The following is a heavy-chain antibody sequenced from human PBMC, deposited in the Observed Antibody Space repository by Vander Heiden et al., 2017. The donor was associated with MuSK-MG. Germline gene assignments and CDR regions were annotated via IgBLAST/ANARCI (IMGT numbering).Heavy chain of an antibody. V-gene: IGHV4-38-2*01. CDR3: ARRGWDGWGYYYMDV. Sequence: QVQLQESGPGLVKPSETLSLTCAVSGYSISSGYYWGWIRQPPGKGLEWIGSIYHSGSTYYNPSLKSRVTISVDTSKNQFSLKLSSVTAADTAVYYCARRGWDGWGYYYMDVWGQGTTVTVSS. J-gene: IGHJ6*03. CDR2: IYHSGST. CDR1: GYSISSGYY. D-gene: IGHD1-26*01.